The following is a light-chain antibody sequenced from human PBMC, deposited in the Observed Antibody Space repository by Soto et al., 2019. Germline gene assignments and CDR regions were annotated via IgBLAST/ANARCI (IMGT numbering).Light chain of an antibody. V-gene: IGLV2-14*01. Sequence: ALTQPASVSGSPGQSITISCTGTSSDVGGYNYVSWYQQHPGRAPKLMIYDVSNRPSGVSNRFSGSKSGNTASLTISGLQAEDEADYYCSSYTSSSTLDVFGTGTKVTVL. CDR2: DVS. CDR3: SSYTSSSTLDV. CDR1: SSDVGGYNY. J-gene: IGLJ1*01.